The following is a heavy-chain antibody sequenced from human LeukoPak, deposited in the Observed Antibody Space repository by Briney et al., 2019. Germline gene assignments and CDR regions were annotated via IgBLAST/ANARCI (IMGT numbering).Heavy chain of an antibody. V-gene: IGHV4-34*12. CDR1: GESLNYYY. CDR3: ASGAWAARLNS. CDR2: IFDGKTI. Sequence: SDTLSLTCAVYGESLNYYYCSWIRQSPGKGLGWIGDIFDGKTINYNPSLKSRVTISAATSSQQFSLNLKSVTAADTAVYFCASGAWAARLNSWAQGALVIVSS. D-gene: IGHD4-23*01. J-gene: IGHJ4*02.